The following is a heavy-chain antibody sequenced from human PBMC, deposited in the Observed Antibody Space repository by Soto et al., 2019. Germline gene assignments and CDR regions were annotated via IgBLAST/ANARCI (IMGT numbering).Heavy chain of an antibody. Sequence: QVQLQESGPGLVMPSQTLSLTCAVSGGSIDDINSYWTWIRQSPGRSPEWIGYIHNTGNTFYSPSLKRRLAISIDRSKSQFYLKLSAVTAADTAFSYCARSTYGEVYPHFFADGGQGTLVTFSS. CDR2: IHNTGNT. D-gene: IGHD3-10*01. CDR1: GGSIDDINSY. V-gene: IGHV4-30-4*01. CDR3: ARSTYGEVYPHFFAD. J-gene: IGHJ4*02.